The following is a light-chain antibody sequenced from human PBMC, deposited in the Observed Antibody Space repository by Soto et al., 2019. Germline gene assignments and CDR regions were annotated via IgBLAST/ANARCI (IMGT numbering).Light chain of an antibody. CDR3: SSYTSSSPYV. CDR1: SSDVGGYNY. Sequence: QSVLTQPASVSGSPGQSITISCTGTSSDVGGYNYVSWYQQHPGKAHKLMNYDVSNRPSGVSNHFSGSKSGNTAYLTISGLQAEDEADYYCSSYTSSSPYVFGTGTKVTVL. CDR2: DVS. V-gene: IGLV2-14*01. J-gene: IGLJ1*01.